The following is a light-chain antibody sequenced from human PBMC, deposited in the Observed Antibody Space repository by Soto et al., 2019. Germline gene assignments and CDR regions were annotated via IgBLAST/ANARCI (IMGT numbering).Light chain of an antibody. CDR3: QQSYSTPYT. J-gene: IGKJ2*01. V-gene: IGKV1-39*01. CDR2: AAS. CDR1: QSIDSY. Sequence: DIQMTQSPSSLSASVGDRVTITRLASQSIDSYLNWYQQKPGKAPELLIYAASSLQGGVPSRFSGSGSGTDFTLSISSLQPEDFASYYCQQSYSTPYTFGQGTKLEIK.